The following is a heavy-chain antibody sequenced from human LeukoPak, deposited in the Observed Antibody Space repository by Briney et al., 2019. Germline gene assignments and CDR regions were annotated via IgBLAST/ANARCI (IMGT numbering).Heavy chain of an antibody. D-gene: IGHD3-10*01. CDR1: GFTFSTYA. Sequence: QSGGSLRLSCAASGFTFSTYAMSWVRLAPGKGLDWVSTIGGGGGTTFHADSVKGRFIISRDNSKNTLFLQMNSLRAEDTAVYYCANGYYYGSGSYSKGDYWGQGTLVTVSS. CDR3: ANGYYYGSGSYSKGDY. V-gene: IGHV3-23*01. CDR2: IGGGGGTT. J-gene: IGHJ4*02.